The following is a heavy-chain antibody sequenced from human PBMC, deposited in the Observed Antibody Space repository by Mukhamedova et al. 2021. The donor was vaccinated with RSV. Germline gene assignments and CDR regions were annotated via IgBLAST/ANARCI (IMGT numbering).Heavy chain of an antibody. D-gene: IGHD1-7*01. CDR2: IIPIFGTA. CDR3: ARTVTGTTFGYYYYYMDV. Sequence: VRQAPGQGLEWMGGIIPIFGTANYAQKFQGRVTITADESTSTAYMELSSLRSEDTAVYYCARTVTGTTFGYYYYYMDVWGKRTT. J-gene: IGHJ6*03. V-gene: IGHV1-69*01.